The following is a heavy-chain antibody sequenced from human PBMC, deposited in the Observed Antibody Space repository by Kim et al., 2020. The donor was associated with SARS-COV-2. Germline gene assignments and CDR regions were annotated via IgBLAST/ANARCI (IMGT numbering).Heavy chain of an antibody. D-gene: IGHD1-1*01. CDR2: IYYSGST. CDR1: GGSISSYY. J-gene: IGHJ5*02. CDR3: ARGWVAWKNWFDP. Sequence: SETLSLTCTVSGGSISSYYWSWIRQPPGKGLEWIGYIYYSGSTNYNPSLKSRVTISVDTSKNQFSLKLSSVTAADTAVYYCARGWVAWKNWFDPWGQGTLVTVSS. V-gene: IGHV4-59*01.